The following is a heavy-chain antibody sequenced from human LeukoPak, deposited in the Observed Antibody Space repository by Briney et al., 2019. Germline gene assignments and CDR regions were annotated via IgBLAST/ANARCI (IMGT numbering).Heavy chain of an antibody. CDR1: GFTFSSYW. Sequence: GGSLRLSCAASGFTFSSYWMSWVRQAPGKGLEWVANIKQDGGDFNYVDSVKGRFTISRDNSKNTLYLQMNSLRAEDTAVYYCAKCGSSWSETNWFDPWGQGALVTVSS. V-gene: IGHV3-7*03. D-gene: IGHD6-13*01. CDR3: AKCGSSWSETNWFDP. CDR2: IKQDGGDF. J-gene: IGHJ5*02.